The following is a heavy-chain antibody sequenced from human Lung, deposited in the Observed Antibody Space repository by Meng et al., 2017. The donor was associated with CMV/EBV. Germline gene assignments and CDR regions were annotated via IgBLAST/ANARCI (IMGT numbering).Heavy chain of an antibody. CDR2: INSDGSST. V-gene: IGHV3-74*01. Sequence: LXXAASGFTFSSYWMHWVRQAPGKGLVWVSRINSDGSSTSYADSVKGRFTISRDNAKNTLYLQMNSLRAEDTAVYYCAREQPNSDAFDIWGQGTMVTVSS. CDR3: AREQPNSDAFDI. J-gene: IGHJ3*02. D-gene: IGHD4-23*01. CDR1: GFTFSSYW.